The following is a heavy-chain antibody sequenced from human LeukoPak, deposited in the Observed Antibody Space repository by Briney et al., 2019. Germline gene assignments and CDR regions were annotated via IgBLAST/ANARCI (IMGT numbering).Heavy chain of an antibody. Sequence: GESLKISCKGSGYNFTSYWIGWVRQMPGKGLEWMGIIYPGDSDTRYSPSFRGQVTISADKSISTAYLQWSSLKASDTAMYYCARLGYSGYDYRNNWFDPWGQGTLVTVSS. J-gene: IGHJ5*02. D-gene: IGHD5-12*01. CDR3: ARLGYSGYDYRNNWFDP. V-gene: IGHV5-51*01. CDR1: GYNFTSYW. CDR2: IYPGDSDT.